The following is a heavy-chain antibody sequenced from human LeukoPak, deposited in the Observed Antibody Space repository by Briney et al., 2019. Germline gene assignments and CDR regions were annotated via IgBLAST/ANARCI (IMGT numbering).Heavy chain of an antibody. D-gene: IGHD5/OR15-5a*01. V-gene: IGHV4-38-2*01. CDR1: GYSISSGYY. J-gene: IGHJ4*02. Sequence: SETLSLTCAVSGYSISSGYYWGWIRQPSGKGLEWIGSIYHSGSTYYNPSLKSRVTISVDTSKNQFSLKLSSVTAADTAVYYCASKLSTDFDYWGQGTLVTVSS. CDR2: IYHSGST. CDR3: ASKLSTDFDY.